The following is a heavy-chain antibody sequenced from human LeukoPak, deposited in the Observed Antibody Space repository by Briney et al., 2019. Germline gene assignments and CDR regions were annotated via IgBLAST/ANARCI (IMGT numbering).Heavy chain of an antibody. CDR3: ASASYYYDSSGYSRSLNWFDP. D-gene: IGHD3-22*01. J-gene: IGHJ5*02. Sequence: SETLSLTCAVYGGSFSGYYWSWIRQPPGKGLEWIGEINHSGSTNYNPSLKSRVTISVDTSKNQFSLKLSSVTAADTAVYYCASASYYYDSSGYSRSLNWFDPWGQGTLVTVSS. CDR2: INHSGST. CDR1: GGSFSGYY. V-gene: IGHV4-34*01.